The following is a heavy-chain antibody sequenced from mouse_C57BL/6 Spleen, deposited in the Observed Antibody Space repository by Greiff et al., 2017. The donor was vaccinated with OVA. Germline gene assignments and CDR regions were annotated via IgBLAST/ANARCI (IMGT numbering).Heavy chain of an antibody. CDR1: GYTFTSYW. J-gene: IGHJ4*01. Sequence: VKLQQPGAELVMPGASVKLSCKASGYTFTSYWMHWVKQRPGQGLEWIGEIDPSDSYTNYNQKFKGKSTLTADKSSSTACMQLSSLTSEDSAVCNYARSYYGPDYWGQGTSVTVSS. D-gene: IGHD1-2*01. CDR3: ARSYYGPDY. V-gene: IGHV1-69*01. CDR2: IDPSDSYT.